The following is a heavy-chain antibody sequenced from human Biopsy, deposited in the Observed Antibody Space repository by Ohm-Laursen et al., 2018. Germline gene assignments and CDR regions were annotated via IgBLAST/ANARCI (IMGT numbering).Heavy chain of an antibody. V-gene: IGHV3-23*01. J-gene: IGHJ4*02. CDR3: AFCGPVCG. Sequence: SLRLSCAASGLTFTRYAFSWVRQGTEMGLEWVSGISASGGDKYYADSVKGRFTISRDNSKSTVYLQVSSLRPEDTARYYCAFCGPVCGWGQGTLVTVSS. CDR1: GLTFTRYA. CDR2: ISASGGDK. D-gene: IGHD2-21*01.